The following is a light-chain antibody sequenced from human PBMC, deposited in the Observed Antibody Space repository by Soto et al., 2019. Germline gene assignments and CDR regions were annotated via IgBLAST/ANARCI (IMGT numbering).Light chain of an antibody. CDR3: QQYNNWPPYT. CDR1: QSVSRY. V-gene: IGKV3-15*01. Sequence: EILLTQSPATLSVSPGERATLSCRASQSVSRYLAWYQQKPGQAPRLLIYGASTRATGIPARFSGSGSGTEFTLTISSLQSEDFAIYYCQQYNNWPPYTFGQGTKLEI. J-gene: IGKJ2*01. CDR2: GAS.